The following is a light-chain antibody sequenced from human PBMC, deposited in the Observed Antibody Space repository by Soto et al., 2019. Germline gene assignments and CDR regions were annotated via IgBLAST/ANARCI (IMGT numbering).Light chain of an antibody. V-gene: IGKV3-20*01. CDR2: AAS. Sequence: EIVLTQSPGTLSLSPGERATLSCRASQSINNRYLAWYQQKPGQAPRLLIYAASSRATGIPDRFSGSGSGTDFTLTISRLEPEDFAVYYCQQFGSSPGFTFGSGPKVDIK. CDR3: QQFGSSPGFT. J-gene: IGKJ3*01. CDR1: QSINNRY.